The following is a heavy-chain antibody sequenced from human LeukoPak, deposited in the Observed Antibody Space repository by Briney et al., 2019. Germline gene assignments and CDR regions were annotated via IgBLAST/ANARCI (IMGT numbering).Heavy chain of an antibody. V-gene: IGHV4-59*01. CDR3: ARVHSSGWFYFDY. J-gene: IGHJ4*02. D-gene: IGHD6-19*01. CDR2: IYYSGST. CDR1: GGSMSSYY. Sequence: SETLSLTCTVSGGSMSSYYWSWIGQPPGNGLEWIGYIYYSGSTTYNPSLKSRVTISVDKSKDQFSLKLSSVTAEDTAVYYCARVHSSGWFYFDYWGQGTLVTVSS.